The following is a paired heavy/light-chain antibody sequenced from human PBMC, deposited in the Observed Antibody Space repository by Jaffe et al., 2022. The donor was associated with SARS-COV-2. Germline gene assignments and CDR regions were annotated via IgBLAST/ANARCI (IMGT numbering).Heavy chain of an antibody. J-gene: IGHJ4*02. CDR2: IKSKTDGETS. Sequence: EVQLVESGGALVKPGGSLRLSCAVSGLTFSNAWVSWVRQAPGKGLEWVGRIKSKTDGETSDYASSVKGRFTISRDDSKNTLYLQMNSLKTEDTAMYYCATRPPPYGDYYFDYWGLGTPVTVSS. D-gene: IGHD4-17*01. CDR1: GLTFSNAW. CDR3: ATRPPPYGDYYFDY. V-gene: IGHV3-15*02.
Light chain of an antibody. V-gene: IGKV3-11*01. CDR1: QSVSNY. Sequence: EIVLTQSPATLSLSPGERATVSCRASQSVSNYLGWYQQKPGQAPRLLIFDASHRVTGIPARFSGSGSGTDFTLTISSLEPEDFAVYYCQQRSNWLTFGGGTRVEIK. CDR3: QQRSNWLT. J-gene: IGKJ4*01. CDR2: DAS.